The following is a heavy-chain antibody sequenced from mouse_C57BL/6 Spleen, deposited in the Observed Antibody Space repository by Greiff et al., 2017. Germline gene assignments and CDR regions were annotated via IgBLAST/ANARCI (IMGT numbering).Heavy chain of an antibody. CDR2: IYPRSGNT. CDR3: ASSALSSSTGYYYAMED. V-gene: IGHV1-81*01. Sequence: VQLQESGAELARPGASVKLSCKASGYTFTSYGISWVKQRTGQGLEWIGEIYPRSGNTYYNEKFKGKATLTVDKSSSTAYMELRSLTSEDSAVYFCASSALSSSTGYYYAMEDWGQGTSVTVSS. CDR1: GYTFTSYG. D-gene: IGHD3-2*02. J-gene: IGHJ4*01.